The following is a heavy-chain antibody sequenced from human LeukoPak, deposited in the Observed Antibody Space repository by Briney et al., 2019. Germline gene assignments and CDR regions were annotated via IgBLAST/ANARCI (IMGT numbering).Heavy chain of an antibody. J-gene: IGHJ4*02. CDR2: IIPILGIA. V-gene: IGHV1-69*04. D-gene: IGHD5-18*01. CDR1: GYTFTSYY. Sequence: GASVKVSCKASGYTFTSYYMHWVRQAPGQGLEWMGRIIPILGIANYAQKFQGRVTITADKSTSTAYMELSSLRSEDTAVYYCATEVDTAMVFDYWGQGTLVTVSS. CDR3: ATEVDTAMVFDY.